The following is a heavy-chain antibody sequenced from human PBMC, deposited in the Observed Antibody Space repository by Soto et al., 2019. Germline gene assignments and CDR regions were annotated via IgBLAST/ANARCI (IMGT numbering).Heavy chain of an antibody. Sequence: GGSLRLSCVVSGFTFRNYAMHWVRQAPDKGLEWVAVVANDGRDKHHADSVRGRFTISRDNSKNTLYLQMSSLTIEDTAVYLCAKDLAAPAQYYFDSWGQGALVTVSS. J-gene: IGHJ4*02. CDR3: AKDLAAPAQYYFDS. V-gene: IGHV3-30*18. CDR2: VANDGRDK. D-gene: IGHD3-3*02. CDR1: GFTFRNYA.